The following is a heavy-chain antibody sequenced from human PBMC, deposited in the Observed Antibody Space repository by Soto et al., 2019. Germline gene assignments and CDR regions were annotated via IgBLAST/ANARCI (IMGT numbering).Heavy chain of an antibody. V-gene: IGHV4-30-2*01. CDR3: ARRVSASAGSWLDP. Sequence: SETLSLTCAVSGGSIRSGGDSWIWIRQPPGKDLEWIGYIYHYGNAYYNPSLKSRVTISVDRSKNQFSLQLSSVTAADTAVYYCARRVSASAGSWLDPWGQGTLVTVSS. J-gene: IGHJ5*02. CDR1: GGSIRSGGDS. D-gene: IGHD3-3*01. CDR2: IYHYGNA.